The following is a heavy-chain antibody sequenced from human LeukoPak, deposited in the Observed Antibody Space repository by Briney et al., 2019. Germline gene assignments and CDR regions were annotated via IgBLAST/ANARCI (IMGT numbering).Heavy chain of an antibody. V-gene: IGHV1-2*02. D-gene: IGHD6-6*01. CDR2: INPNSGGT. Sequence: ASVKVSCKASGYTFTGYYMHWVRQAPGQGLEWMGWINPNSGGTNYAQKFQGRVTMTRDTSISTAYMELSRLRSDDTAVYYCARVYSSSSDLGYYYYYYMDVWGKGTTVTVSS. J-gene: IGHJ6*03. CDR3: ARVYSSSSDLGYYYYYYMDV. CDR1: GYTFTGYY.